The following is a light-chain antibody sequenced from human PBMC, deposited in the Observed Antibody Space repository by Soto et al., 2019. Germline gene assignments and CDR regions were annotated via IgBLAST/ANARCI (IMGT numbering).Light chain of an antibody. CDR1: SSDVGGYNY. J-gene: IGLJ1*01. CDR2: DVT. V-gene: IGLV2-14*03. CDR3: SSYTTGNTRQIV. Sequence: QSALTQPASVSGSPGQSITISCTGTSSDVGGYNYVSWYQHHPGKAPKLIIYDVTNRPSGVSNPFSGSKSGNTASLTISGLQPEDEADYYSSSYTTGNTRQIVFGTGTKVTVL.